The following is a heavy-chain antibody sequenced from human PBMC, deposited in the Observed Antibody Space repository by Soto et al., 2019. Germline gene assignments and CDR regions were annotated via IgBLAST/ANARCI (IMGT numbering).Heavy chain of an antibody. CDR3: ARDGGFGEFKY. CDR2: IIPAFGTT. J-gene: IGHJ4*02. D-gene: IGHD3-10*01. Sequence: QVQLVQSGAELQKPGSSVKVSCKASGDTFSGYPINWVRQAPGEGLEWMGRIIPAFGTTNDAQRFEGRVTFTADESTNTAYMELRGLVSEDTAVYYCARDGGFGEFKYWGPGTLVTVSS. V-gene: IGHV1-69*18. CDR1: GDTFSGYP.